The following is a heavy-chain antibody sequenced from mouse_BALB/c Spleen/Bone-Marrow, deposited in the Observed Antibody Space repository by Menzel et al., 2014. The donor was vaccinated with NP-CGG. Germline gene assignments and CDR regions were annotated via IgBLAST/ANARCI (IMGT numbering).Heavy chain of an antibody. CDR3: ARDYDYDY. D-gene: IGHD2-4*01. CDR2: INSNGGST. J-gene: IGHJ2*01. Sequence: EVKVVESGGGLVQPGGSLKLSCAASGFTFSSYGMSWVRQTPDKRLELVATINSNGGSTYYPDSVKGRFTISRDNAKNTLYLQMSSLKSEDTAMYYCARDYDYDYWGQGTTLTVFS. V-gene: IGHV5-6-3*01. CDR1: GFTFSSYG.